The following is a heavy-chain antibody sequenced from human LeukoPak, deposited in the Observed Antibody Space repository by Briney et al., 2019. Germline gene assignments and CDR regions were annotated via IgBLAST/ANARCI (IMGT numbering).Heavy chain of an antibody. J-gene: IGHJ3*02. CDR1: GGTFSNYT. CDR2: IIPIVGTA. V-gene: IGHV1-69*08. CDR3: ARYLVIRGDAFDI. Sequence: GASVKVSCKASGGTFSNYTINWVRQAPGQRLEWMGRIIPIVGTANYAQNFQGRVTITADKSTSTAYMELSSLRSEDTAVYYCARYLVIRGDAFDIWGQGTMVTVSS. D-gene: IGHD3-16*02.